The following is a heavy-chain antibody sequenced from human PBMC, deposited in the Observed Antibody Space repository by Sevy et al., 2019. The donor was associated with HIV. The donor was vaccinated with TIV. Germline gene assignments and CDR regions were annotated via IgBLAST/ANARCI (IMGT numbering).Heavy chain of an antibody. CDR2: ITYDGSNK. CDR3: ARDRKVVLVVYAIPFDAFDI. J-gene: IGHJ3*02. D-gene: IGHD2-8*02. Sequence: GGSLRLSCAASGFTFSYYGIHWVRQAPGKGLEWVAFITYDGSNKHYAESVKGRFTISRDNSENTLYLQMNSLRADDTAMYYGARDRKVVLVVYAIPFDAFDIWGQGTLVTVSS. CDR1: GFTFSYYG. V-gene: IGHV3-30*02.